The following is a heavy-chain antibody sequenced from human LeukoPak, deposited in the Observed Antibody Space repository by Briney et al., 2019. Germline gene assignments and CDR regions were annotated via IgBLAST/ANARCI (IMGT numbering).Heavy chain of an antibody. Sequence: GGSLRLSCAASGFTLSNYWMLWVRQAPGKGLVWLSRINSDGSSTSYADSVKGRFTISRDNAKNTLYVQMNSLRDEDTAVYYCVRPYRVAAPVDYWGQGTLVTVSS. V-gene: IGHV3-74*01. CDR2: INSDGSST. D-gene: IGHD6-13*01. J-gene: IGHJ4*02. CDR1: GFTLSNYW. CDR3: VRPYRVAAPVDY.